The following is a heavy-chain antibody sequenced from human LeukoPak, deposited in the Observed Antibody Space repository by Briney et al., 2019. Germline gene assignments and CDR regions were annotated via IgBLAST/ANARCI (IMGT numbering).Heavy chain of an antibody. CDR3: ARDSCSSTSCYMFHYYYYYYMDV. CDR2: ISSSSSYI. CDR1: GFTFSSYS. Sequence: GRSLRLSCAASGFTFSSYSMNWVRQAPGKGLEWVSSISSSSSYIYYADSVKGRFTISRDNAKNSLYLQMNSLRAEDTAVYYCARDSCSSTSCYMFHYYYYYYMDVWGKGTTVTVSS. V-gene: IGHV3-21*01. J-gene: IGHJ6*03. D-gene: IGHD2-2*02.